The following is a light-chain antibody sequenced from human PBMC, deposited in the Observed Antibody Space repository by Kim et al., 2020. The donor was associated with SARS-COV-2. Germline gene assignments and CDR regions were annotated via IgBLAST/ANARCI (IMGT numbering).Light chain of an antibody. Sequence: PGQTASITCSGDKLGDKFACWYQQEPGQSPVLVIYQDSKRPSGIPERFSGSNSGNTATLTISGTQAMDEADYYCQAWDSSTAHVVFGGGTQLTVL. CDR3: QAWDSSTAHVV. CDR2: QDS. CDR1: KLGDKF. V-gene: IGLV3-1*01. J-gene: IGLJ2*01.